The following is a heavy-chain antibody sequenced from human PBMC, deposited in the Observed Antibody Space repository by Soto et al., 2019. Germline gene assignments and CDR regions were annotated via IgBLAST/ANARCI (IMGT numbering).Heavy chain of an antibody. D-gene: IGHD6-19*01. J-gene: IGHJ6*02. V-gene: IGHV3-43D*04. CDR3: AKDAVAGSHHFYGMDV. Sequence: PEGSLRLSCAASGFIFDNYAMHWVRQAPGKGLEWVSLINWDGTSTYYADSVKGRFTISRDNSKNSLYLQMNSLRTEDTALYYRAKDAVAGSHHFYGMDVWGQGTTVTVSS. CDR2: INWDGTST. CDR1: GFIFDNYA.